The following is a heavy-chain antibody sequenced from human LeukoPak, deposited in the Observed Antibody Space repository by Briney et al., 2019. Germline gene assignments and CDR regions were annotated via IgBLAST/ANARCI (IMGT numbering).Heavy chain of an antibody. CDR3: AKSYGSGQYYYGMDV. D-gene: IGHD3-10*01. V-gene: IGHV3-23*01. J-gene: IGHJ6*02. Sequence: GGSLRLSCAASGFTFSSYAMSWVRQAPGKGLEWVSAISGSGGSTYYADSVKGRFTISRDNSKNTLYLQTNSLRAEDTAVYYCAKSYGSGQYYYGMDVWGQGTTVTVSS. CDR2: ISGSGGST. CDR1: GFTFSSYA.